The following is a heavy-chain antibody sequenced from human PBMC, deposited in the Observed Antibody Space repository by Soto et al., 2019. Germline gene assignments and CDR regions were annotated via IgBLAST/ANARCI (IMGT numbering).Heavy chain of an antibody. CDR2: IAVGSGYT. Sequence: SVNVSCKASGFTFTSSAFQWVRQARGQRLEWIGWIAVGSGYTNYAQRFQDRVTLTRDMSTATTYMEPSLLTSEDTAIYYCAADATAWQQMVPSDYWGQGTLVTVSS. V-gene: IGHV1-58*01. CDR3: AADATAWQQMVPSDY. D-gene: IGHD2-8*01. J-gene: IGHJ4*02. CDR1: GFTFTSSA.